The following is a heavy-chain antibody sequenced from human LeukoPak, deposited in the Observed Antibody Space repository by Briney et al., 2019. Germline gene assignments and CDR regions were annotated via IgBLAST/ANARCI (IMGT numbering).Heavy chain of an antibody. Sequence: ASVKVSCKASGYTFTSYYMHWVRQAPGQGLEWMGLINPSGGSTSYAQKFQGRVTMTRDTSTSTVYMELSSLRSEDTAVYYCARVSKLLTYYYDSSGYYDLDYWGQGTLVTVSS. CDR2: INPSGGST. V-gene: IGHV1-46*01. D-gene: IGHD3-22*01. CDR1: GYTFTSYY. J-gene: IGHJ4*02. CDR3: ARVSKLLTYYYDSSGYYDLDY.